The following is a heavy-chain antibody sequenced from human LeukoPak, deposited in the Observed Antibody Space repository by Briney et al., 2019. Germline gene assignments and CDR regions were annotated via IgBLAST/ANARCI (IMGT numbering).Heavy chain of an antibody. CDR1: GGSISSSSYY. J-gene: IGHJ6*03. D-gene: IGHD1-26*01. V-gene: IGHV4-39*07. CDR3: ARGEGANPEYYYYYMDV. Sequence: PSETLSLTCTVSGGSISSSSYYWGWIRQPPGKGLEWIGNIYYSGSTYYNPSLESRVTISVDTSKNQFSLKLSSVTAADTAVYYCARGEGANPEYYYYYMDVWGKGTTVTVSS. CDR2: IYYSGST.